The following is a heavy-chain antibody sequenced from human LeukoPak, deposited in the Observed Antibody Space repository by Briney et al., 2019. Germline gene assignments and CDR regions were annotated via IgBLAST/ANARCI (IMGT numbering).Heavy chain of an antibody. CDR2: IYSGGST. J-gene: IGHJ4*02. CDR1: GFTVSSNY. CDR3: AGAYYYDSSGTYYFDY. D-gene: IGHD3-22*01. Sequence: PGGSLRLSCAASGFTVSSNYMSWVRQAPGKGLEWVSVIYSGGSTYYADSVKGRFTISRDNSKNTLYLQMNSLRAEDTAVYYCAGAYYYDSSGTYYFDYWGQGTLVTVSS. V-gene: IGHV3-66*01.